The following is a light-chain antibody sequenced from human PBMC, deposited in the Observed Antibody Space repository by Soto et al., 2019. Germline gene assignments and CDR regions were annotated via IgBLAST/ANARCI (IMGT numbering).Light chain of an antibody. J-gene: IGKJ1*01. CDR1: QSVSSN. V-gene: IGKV3-15*01. CDR3: QQYNNWPWT. CDR2: GAS. Sequence: EIVMTQSPATLSVSPGERATLSCRASQSVSSNLAWYQQKPCQAPRLLIYGASTRATGIPARFTGSGSGTEFPLTISSLQSEDFAVYYCQQYNNWPWTFGQGTKVEIK.